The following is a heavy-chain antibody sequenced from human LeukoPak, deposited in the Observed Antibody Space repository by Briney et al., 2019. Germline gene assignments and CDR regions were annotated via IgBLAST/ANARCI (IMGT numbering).Heavy chain of an antibody. CDR2: IKQDGSDR. V-gene: IGHV3-7*03. J-gene: IGHJ4*02. CDR3: VRNLAVAGTCFDS. Sequence: PGGSLRLSCAASEFTFSSYAMSWVRQAPGTGLEWVANIKQDGSDRNYVTSVRGRFTISRDNAESSLYLQMNSLRVEGTAMYYCVRNLAVAGTCFDSWGQGTLVTVSS. D-gene: IGHD6-19*01. CDR1: EFTFSSYA.